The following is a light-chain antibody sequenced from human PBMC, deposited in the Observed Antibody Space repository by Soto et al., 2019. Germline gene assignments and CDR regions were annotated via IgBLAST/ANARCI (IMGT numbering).Light chain of an antibody. CDR3: QQYNSYLLT. CDR1: QSISSW. Sequence: DIQMTQSPSTLSASVGDRVTITCRASQSISSWLAWYQQKPGRAPKLLIYDASSLESGVPSRFSGSGSGTEFTLTISSLQPDDFATYYCQQYNSYLLTFGGGTKVEIK. J-gene: IGKJ4*01. V-gene: IGKV1-5*01. CDR2: DAS.